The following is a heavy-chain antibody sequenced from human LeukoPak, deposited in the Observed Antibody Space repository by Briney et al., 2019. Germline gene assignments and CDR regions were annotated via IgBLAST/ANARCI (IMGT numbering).Heavy chain of an antibody. Sequence: GGSLRLSCAASGFTVSSNYMSWVRQAPGKGLEGVSVVYSGGSTYYADSVKGRFTISIDNSKNTLYLQMNSLRAEDTAVYYCARDFDTTYYYGSGSYYNPPTSFDPWGQGTLVTVSS. J-gene: IGHJ5*02. V-gene: IGHV3-66*01. CDR2: VYSGGST. CDR1: GFTVSSNY. CDR3: ARDFDTTYYYGSGSYYNPPTSFDP. D-gene: IGHD3-10*01.